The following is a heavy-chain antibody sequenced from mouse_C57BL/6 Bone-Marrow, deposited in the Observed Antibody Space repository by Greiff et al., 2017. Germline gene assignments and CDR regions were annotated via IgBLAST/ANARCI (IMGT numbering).Heavy chain of an antibody. CDR1: GFNFKDDY. J-gene: IGHJ2*01. V-gene: IGHV14-4*01. D-gene: IGHD2-3*01. CDR2: IDPEIGDT. CDR3: SSFDGNYFDF. Sequence: EVQLQQSGAELVRPGASVKLSCTASGFNFKDDYIHWVKQRPEQGLEWIGWIDPEIGDTEYASKFQGKATITSDTSSNTAYLQLSSLTSADTAVYDCSSFDGNYFDFWGQGTPLTVAS.